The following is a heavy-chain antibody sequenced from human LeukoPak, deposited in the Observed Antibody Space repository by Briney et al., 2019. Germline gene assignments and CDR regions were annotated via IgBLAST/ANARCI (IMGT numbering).Heavy chain of an antibody. V-gene: IGHV3-7*03. D-gene: IGHD5-24*01. CDR3: AKDMGMATILVGYYYYYGMDV. J-gene: IGHJ6*02. CDR1: GFTFSRYW. Sequence: GESLRLSCAASGFTFSRYWMSWVRQAPGKGLEWVASIKQDGGEKKFVDSVKGRFTISRDNAESSLYLQMNSLRAEDTAVYYCAKDMGMATILVGYYYYYGMDVWGQGTTVTVSS. CDR2: IKQDGGEK.